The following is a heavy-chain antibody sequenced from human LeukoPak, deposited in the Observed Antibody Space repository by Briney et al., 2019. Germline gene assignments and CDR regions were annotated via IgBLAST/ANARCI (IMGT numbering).Heavy chain of an antibody. CDR1: GFTFSSYG. J-gene: IGHJ4*02. CDR2: ISYDGSNK. CDR3: AKAGYSSSWYGDY. D-gene: IGHD6-13*01. V-gene: IGHV3-30*18. Sequence: GGSLRLSCAASGFTFSSYGMHWVRQAPGKGLEWEAVISYDGSNKYYADSVKGRFTISRDNSKNTLYLQMNSLRAEDTAVYYCAKAGYSSSWYGDYWGQGTLVTVSS.